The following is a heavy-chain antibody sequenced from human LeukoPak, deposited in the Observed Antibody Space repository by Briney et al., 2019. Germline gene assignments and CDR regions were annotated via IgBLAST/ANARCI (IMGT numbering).Heavy chain of an antibody. CDR2: IYTAGST. V-gene: IGHV3-53*01. Sequence: QAGGSLRLSCAASGFTVSGNYMSWVCQAPGKGLEWVSVIYTAGSTYNADSVKGRFTISRDKSKNTLYLQMNTLRAEDTAVYFCAGGNTWPGLSYWGQGTLLTVSS. CDR1: GFTVSGNY. J-gene: IGHJ4*02. CDR3: AGGNTWPGLSY. D-gene: IGHD1-14*01.